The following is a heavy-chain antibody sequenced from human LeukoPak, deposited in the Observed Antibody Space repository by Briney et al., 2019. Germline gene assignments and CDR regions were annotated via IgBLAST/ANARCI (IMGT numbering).Heavy chain of an antibody. CDR2: ITSSSNSI. D-gene: IGHD3-22*01. CDR3: ARASSAYGFYSNY. V-gene: IGHV3-48*01. J-gene: IGHJ4*02. Sequence: PGGSLRLSCAASGFNFSTYTMNWVRQAPGKGLEWLSYITSSSNSIYYADSVKGRFTISRDNAKNSLYLQMDSLRAEDTAVYYCARASSAYGFYSNYWGQGTLVTVSS. CDR1: GFNFSTYT.